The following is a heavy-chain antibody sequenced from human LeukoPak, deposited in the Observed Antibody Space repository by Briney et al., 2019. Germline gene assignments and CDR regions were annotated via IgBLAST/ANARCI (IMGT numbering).Heavy chain of an antibody. D-gene: IGHD1-1*01. J-gene: IGHJ6*02. CDR1: GGSFSGYY. CDR3: ALDYYYYGMDV. CDR2: INHSGST. Sequence: SETLSLTCAVYGGSFSGYYWSWIRQRPGKGLEWIGEINHSGSTNYNPSLKSRVTISVDTSKNQFSLKLSSVTAADTAVYYCALDYYYYGMDVWGQGTTVTVSS. V-gene: IGHV4-34*01.